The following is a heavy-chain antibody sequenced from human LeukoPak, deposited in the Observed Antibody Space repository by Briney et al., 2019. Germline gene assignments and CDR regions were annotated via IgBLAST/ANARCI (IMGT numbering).Heavy chain of an antibody. CDR1: GFTFGTYG. CDR2: ITGSSTWT. CDR3: ARELVSLGTGYFDL. Sequence: GGSLRLSCEASGFTFGTYGMTWVRRAPGKGLEWVSGITGSSTWTYYADSVRGRFTISRDNSKNTLHLQMNNLTADDTAIYYCARELVSLGTGYFDLWGRGTLVTVSS. J-gene: IGHJ2*01. D-gene: IGHD7-27*01. V-gene: IGHV3-23*01.